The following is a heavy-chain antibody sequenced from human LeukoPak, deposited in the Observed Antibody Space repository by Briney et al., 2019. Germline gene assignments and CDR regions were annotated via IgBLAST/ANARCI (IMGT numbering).Heavy chain of an antibody. CDR3: ATYRQVMLPFES. Sequence: GGSLRLSCAASGFSLSNNWMTWVRQAPGKGLEWVANIDRGGNSLLYADSVRGRFTISRDNVKNSLYLHMNSLRADDTAVYYCATYRQVMLPFESWGQGTLVTVSS. J-gene: IGHJ4*02. CDR2: IDRGGNSL. CDR1: GFSLSNNW. V-gene: IGHV3-7*01. D-gene: IGHD5-18*01.